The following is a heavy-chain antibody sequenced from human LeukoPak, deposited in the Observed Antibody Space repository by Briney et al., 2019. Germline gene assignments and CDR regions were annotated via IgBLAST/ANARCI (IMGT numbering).Heavy chain of an antibody. CDR1: GASFNSDEQY. CDR3: SRGLDSKNLGC. J-gene: IGHJ4*02. D-gene: IGHD3-22*01. Sequence: PSQTLSLTCTVSGASFNSDEQYSNWIRQSPGKCLEWIGSIHRSGMLYNNPSLESRVTMSRDSSKNQSALTLNSVTAADPAVYFFSRGLDSKNLGCWGQGVLVTVSS. V-gene: IGHV4-31*03. CDR2: IHRSGML.